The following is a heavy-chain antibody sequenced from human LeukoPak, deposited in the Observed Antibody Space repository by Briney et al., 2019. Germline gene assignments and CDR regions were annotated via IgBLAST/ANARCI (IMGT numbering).Heavy chain of an antibody. CDR1: GFTFSSYE. J-gene: IGHJ4*02. D-gene: IGHD2-21*02. V-gene: IGHV3-48*03. Sequence: GGSLRLSCAASGFTFSSYEMNWVRQAPGKGLEWVSYISSSGSTIYYADSVKGRFTISRDNAKNSLYLQMNSLRVEDTAMYYCARDGRGRPPTPYCGGDCPLDYWGQRTLVSVSS. CDR3: ARDGRGRPPTPYCGGDCPLDY. CDR2: ISSSGSTI.